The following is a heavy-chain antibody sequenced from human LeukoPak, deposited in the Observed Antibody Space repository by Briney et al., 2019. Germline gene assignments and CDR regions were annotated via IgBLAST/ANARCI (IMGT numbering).Heavy chain of an antibody. J-gene: IGHJ6*02. Sequence: GGSLRLSCAASGFTFSSYGMRWVRQAPGKGLEWVAVISYDGSNKYYADSVKGRFTISRDNSKNTLYLQMNSLRAEDTAVYYCAKGRQQLRYYYYGMDVWGQGTPVTVSS. CDR1: GFTFSSYG. D-gene: IGHD6-13*01. CDR3: AKGRQQLRYYYYGMDV. CDR2: ISYDGSNK. V-gene: IGHV3-30*18.